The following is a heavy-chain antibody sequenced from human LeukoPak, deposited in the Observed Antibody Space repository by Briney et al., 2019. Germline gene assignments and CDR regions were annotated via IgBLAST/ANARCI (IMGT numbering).Heavy chain of an antibody. J-gene: IGHJ4*02. CDR1: GGSISSGSYY. Sequence: PSQTLSLTCTVPGGSISSGSYYWSWIRQPAGKGLEWIGRIYTSGSTNYNPSLKSRVTMSLDTSKNQFSLRLTSVTAADTAVYYCAREHNSSPQLLDYWSQGTLVIVSS. CDR2: IYTSGST. D-gene: IGHD2/OR15-2a*01. V-gene: IGHV4-61*02. CDR3: AREHNSSPQLLDY.